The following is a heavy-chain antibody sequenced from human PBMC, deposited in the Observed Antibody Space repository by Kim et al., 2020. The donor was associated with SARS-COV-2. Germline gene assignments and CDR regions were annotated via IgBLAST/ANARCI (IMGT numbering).Heavy chain of an antibody. CDR3: ARGMRNSGVIIVTKYYCDY. J-gene: IGHJ4*02. V-gene: IGHV1-8*01. D-gene: IGHD3-10*01. CDR1: GYTFTSYD. Sequence: ASVKVSCKASGYTFTSYDINWVRQATGQGLEWMGWMNPNSGNTGYAQKFQGRVTMTRNTSISTAYMELSSLRSEDTAVYYCARGMRNSGVIIVTKYYCDYWGQGTRVTVSS. CDR2: MNPNSGNT.